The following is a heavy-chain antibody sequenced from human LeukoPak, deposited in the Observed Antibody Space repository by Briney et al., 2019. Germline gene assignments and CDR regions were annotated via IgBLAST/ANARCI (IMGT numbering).Heavy chain of an antibody. CDR1: GGSISSGDYY. CDR2: IYYSGST. D-gene: IGHD3-16*02. Sequence: SETLSLTCTVSGGSISSGDYYWSWIRQPPGKGLEWIGYIYYSGSTYYNPSLKSRVTISVDTPKNQFSLKLSSVTAADTAVYYCARGSDRYGRQPLDYWGQGTLVTVSS. CDR3: ARGSDRYGRQPLDY. J-gene: IGHJ4*02. V-gene: IGHV4-30-4*01.